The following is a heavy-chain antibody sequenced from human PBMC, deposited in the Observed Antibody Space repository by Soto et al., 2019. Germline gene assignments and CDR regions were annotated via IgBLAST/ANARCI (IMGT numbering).Heavy chain of an antibody. Sequence: VHLVESGGDLVQPGGSLRLSCAISGFAVNNDYVSWVRQAPGKGLEWVSVISRDGSTVYAASVQGRFFVYRDATRNMVFLQMNSLRVEDAAVYHCTRDSSYYGSGRGVLDYWGQGPLVTVSS. V-gene: IGHV3-66*01. CDR2: ISRDGST. CDR1: GFAVNNDY. J-gene: IGHJ4*02. D-gene: IGHD3-10*01. CDR3: TRDSSYYGSGRGVLDY.